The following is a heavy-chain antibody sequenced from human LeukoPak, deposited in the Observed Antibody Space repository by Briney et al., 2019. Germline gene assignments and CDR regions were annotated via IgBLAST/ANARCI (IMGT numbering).Heavy chain of an antibody. V-gene: IGHV3-7*01. D-gene: IGHD5-24*01. CDR3: AKDGPEMATITGAFDI. J-gene: IGHJ3*02. Sequence: SGGSLRLSCAASGFTFSSYWMSWVRQAPGKGLEWVANIKQDVSEKYYVDSVKGRFTISRDNAKNSLYLQMNSLRAEDTAVYYCAKDGPEMATITGAFDIWGQGTMVTVSS. CDR1: GFTFSSYW. CDR2: IKQDVSEK.